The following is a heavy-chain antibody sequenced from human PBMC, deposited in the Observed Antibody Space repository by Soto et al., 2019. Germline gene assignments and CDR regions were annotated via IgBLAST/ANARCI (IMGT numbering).Heavy chain of an antibody. J-gene: IGHJ4*02. Sequence: GGSLRLSCAASGFTFSSYSMNWVRQAPGKGLEWVSYISSSGSTIYYADSVKGRFTISRDNAKNSLYLQMNSLRDEDTAVYYCARDLRMVYAIDFDYWGQGTMVTVSS. V-gene: IGHV3-48*02. CDR2: ISSSGSTI. CDR3: ARDLRMVYAIDFDY. CDR1: GFTFSSYS. D-gene: IGHD2-8*01.